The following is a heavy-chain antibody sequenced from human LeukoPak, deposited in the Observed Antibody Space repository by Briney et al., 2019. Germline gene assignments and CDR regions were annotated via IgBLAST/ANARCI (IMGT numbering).Heavy chain of an antibody. V-gene: IGHV4-39*07. CDR2: IYYSGST. D-gene: IGHD3-3*01. CDR3: ARDPSVLRFLEWLPTHYYYYYYMDV. CDR1: GGSISSSSYY. Sequence: SETLSLTCTVSGGSISSSSYYWGWIRQPPGTGLEWIGSIYYSGSTYYNPSLKSRVTISVDTSKNQFSLKLSSVTAADTAVYYCARDPSVLRFLEWLPTHYYYYYYMDVWGKGTTVTVSS. J-gene: IGHJ6*03.